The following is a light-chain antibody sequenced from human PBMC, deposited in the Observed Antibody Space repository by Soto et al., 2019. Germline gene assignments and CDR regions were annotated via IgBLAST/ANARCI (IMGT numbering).Light chain of an antibody. CDR2: QDS. J-gene: IGLJ2*01. CDR3: QAWDSFSVV. V-gene: IGLV3-1*01. Sequence: SYELTQPPSVSVSPGQTASITCSGDKWGDKYACWYQQKPGQSPVLVIYQDSKRPSGIPERFSGSNSENTATLTIGGTQAMDEADYYCQAWDSFSVVFGGGTKLTVL. CDR1: KWGDKY.